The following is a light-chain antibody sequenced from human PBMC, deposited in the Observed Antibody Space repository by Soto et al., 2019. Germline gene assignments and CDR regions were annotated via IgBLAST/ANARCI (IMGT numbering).Light chain of an antibody. V-gene: IGKV3-15*01. CDR1: QTIYSN. CDR2: RAS. CDR3: QQYRNWPRT. Sequence: IVMTQSPATLSVSPGERATLSCRAGQTIYSNVAWYQQRPGQAPRLLIYRASTRATGVPARFSGSGSGTEFTLTINNLQSEDFAVYYCQQYRNWPRTFGQGTKVDIK. J-gene: IGKJ1*01.